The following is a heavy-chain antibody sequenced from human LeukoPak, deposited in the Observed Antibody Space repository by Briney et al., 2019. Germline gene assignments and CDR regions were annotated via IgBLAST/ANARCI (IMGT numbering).Heavy chain of an antibody. V-gene: IGHV3-33*01. J-gene: IGHJ3*02. CDR2: IWHDGSNK. CDR1: GFTFSSYG. CDR3: ARYSNFEGDAFDI. D-gene: IGHD4-11*01. Sequence: GRSLRLSCAASGFTFSSYGMHWVRQAPGKGLEWVAVIWHDGSNKYYADSVKGRFTISRDNSKNTLYLQMNSLRAEDTAVYYCARYSNFEGDAFDIWGQGTMVTVSS.